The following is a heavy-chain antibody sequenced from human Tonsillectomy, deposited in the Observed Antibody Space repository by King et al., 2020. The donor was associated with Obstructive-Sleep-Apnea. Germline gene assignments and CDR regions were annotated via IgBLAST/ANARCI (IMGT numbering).Heavy chain of an antibody. CDR3: TTELWFGELLFPY. J-gene: IGHJ4*02. Sequence: VQLVESGGGLVKPGGSLRLSCAASGSTFSYAWMNWVRQAPGKGLEWVGRIKSKTDGGTTDYAAPVKDRFTISRDDSKNTLYLQMNSLKTEDTAVYYCTTELWFGELLFPYWGQGILVTVSS. V-gene: IGHV3-15*01. CDR1: GSTFSYAW. CDR2: IKSKTDGGTT. D-gene: IGHD3-10*01.